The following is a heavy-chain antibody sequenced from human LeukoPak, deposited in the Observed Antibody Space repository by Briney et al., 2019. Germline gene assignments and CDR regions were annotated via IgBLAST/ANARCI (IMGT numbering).Heavy chain of an antibody. CDR3: SRDRLGGLDL. Sequence: GGSLRLSCAASGFTFSSYAMSWVRQAPGKGLEWVSSISTMSNYIFYGDSVKGRFTISRDNAKNSVYLQMNSLRPEDTAVYYCSRDRLGGLDLWGQGTLVTVSS. V-gene: IGHV3-21*01. J-gene: IGHJ5*02. CDR1: GFTFSSYA. CDR2: ISTMSNYI. D-gene: IGHD5-12*01.